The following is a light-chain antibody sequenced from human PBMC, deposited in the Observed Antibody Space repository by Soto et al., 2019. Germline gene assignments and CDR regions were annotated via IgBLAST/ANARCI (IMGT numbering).Light chain of an antibody. Sequence: QSALTQPASVSGSPGQSITISCTGTSSDVGDYKYVSWYQQHPDKAPKLIIFVNSNRPSGVSNRFSGSKSGNTASLTISGLQAEDAAAYSCSSYTSSDTPYVFGTGTKLTVL. J-gene: IGLJ1*01. CDR1: SSDVGDYKY. V-gene: IGLV2-14*01. CDR3: SSYTSSDTPYV. CDR2: VNS.